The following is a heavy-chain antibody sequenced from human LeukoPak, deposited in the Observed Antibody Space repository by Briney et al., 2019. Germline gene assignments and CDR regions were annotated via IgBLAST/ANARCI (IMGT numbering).Heavy chain of an antibody. J-gene: IGHJ4*02. D-gene: IGHD6-6*01. CDR3: AREYSSSYYFDY. Sequence: SETPSLTCTVSGGSISSYYWSWIRQPPGKGLEWIGYIYYSGSTNYNPSLKSRVTISVDTSKNQFSLKLSSVTAADTAVYYCAREYSSSYYFDYWGQGTPVTVSS. CDR2: IYYSGST. V-gene: IGHV4-59*01. CDR1: GGSISSYY.